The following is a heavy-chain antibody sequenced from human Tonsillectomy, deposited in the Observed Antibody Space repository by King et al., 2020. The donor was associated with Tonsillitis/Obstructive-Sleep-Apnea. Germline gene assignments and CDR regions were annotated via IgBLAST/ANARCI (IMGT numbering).Heavy chain of an antibody. D-gene: IGHD1-26*01. CDR3: ARFKVGTLDP. CDR2: INHSGST. Sequence: VQLQQWGAGLLKPSETLSLTCAVYGGSFSGYYCSWIRQPPGKGLEWIGEINHSGSTNYNPSLKSRVTISVDTSKNQFSLKLRSVTAADTAVYYCARFKVGTLDPWGQGTLVTVSS. J-gene: IGHJ5*02. V-gene: IGHV4-34*01. CDR1: GGSFSGYY.